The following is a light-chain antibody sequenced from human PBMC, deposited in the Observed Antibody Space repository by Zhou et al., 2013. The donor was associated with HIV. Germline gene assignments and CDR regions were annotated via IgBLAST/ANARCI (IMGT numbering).Light chain of an antibody. J-gene: IGKJ4*01. Sequence: DIQMTQSPSSVSASVGDRITITCRASQDIGSYLAWYQQKPGKAPELLIYTASTLQSGVPSRFSGSGSGTEFTLTISSLEPEDFAVYYCQHRSNWLTFGGGTKVEIK. CDR2: TAS. V-gene: IGKV1-12*01. CDR3: QHRSNWLT. CDR1: QDIGSY.